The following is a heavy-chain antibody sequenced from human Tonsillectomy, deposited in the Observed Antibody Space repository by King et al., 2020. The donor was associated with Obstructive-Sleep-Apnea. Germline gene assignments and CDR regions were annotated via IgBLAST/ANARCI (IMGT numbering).Heavy chain of an antibody. V-gene: IGHV3-30-3*01. Sequence: VQLVESGGGVVQPGRSLRLSCAASGFTFSSYAMHWVRQAPGKGLEWVTIISYDGSNKYYSESVKGRFTISRDNSKNTLYLQMNSLRAEDTAVYYCARGPQLLWFGELLVDYWGQGTLVTVSS. CDR1: GFTFSSYA. D-gene: IGHD3-10*01. CDR2: ISYDGSNK. J-gene: IGHJ4*02. CDR3: ARGPQLLWFGELLVDY.